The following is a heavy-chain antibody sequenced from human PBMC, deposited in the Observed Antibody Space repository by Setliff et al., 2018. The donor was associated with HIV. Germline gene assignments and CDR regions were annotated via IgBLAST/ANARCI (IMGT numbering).Heavy chain of an antibody. CDR1: GGSISSGGYY. CDR2: IHYSGNT. Sequence: SETLSLTCTVSGGSISSGGYYWSWIRQHPGKGLEWIGYIHYSGNTYNNPSLNSRISISVDMSKNKFSLKLSSLTAADTAVYYCARGGLGVVTSFDSWGPGTLVTVSA. J-gene: IGHJ4*02. CDR3: ARGGLGVVTSFDS. D-gene: IGHD3-3*01. V-gene: IGHV4-31*03.